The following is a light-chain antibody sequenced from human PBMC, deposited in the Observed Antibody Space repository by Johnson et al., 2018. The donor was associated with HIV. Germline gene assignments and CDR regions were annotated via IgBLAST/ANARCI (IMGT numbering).Light chain of an antibody. J-gene: IGLJ1*01. V-gene: IGLV1-51*01. CDR2: DND. Sequence: QSVLTQPPSVSAAPGQKVTISCSGSSSNIGINYVSWFQQLPGTAPKLLIYDNDKRPSGIPDRFSGSKSGTSATLGITGLQTGDEADYYCETWDSSLRVGFFGTGTNVTVL. CDR3: ETWDSSLRVGF. CDR1: SSNIGINY.